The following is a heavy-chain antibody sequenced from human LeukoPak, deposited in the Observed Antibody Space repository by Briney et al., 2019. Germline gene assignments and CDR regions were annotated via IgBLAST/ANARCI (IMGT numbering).Heavy chain of an antibody. CDR1: GFTFSNFA. D-gene: IGHD3-22*01. J-gene: IGHJ4*02. CDR2: ISGSGGNT. CDR3: AKDLRDASGYYYSY. Sequence: PGGSLRLSCAASGFTFSNFAMSWVRQATGKGLEWVSAISGSGGNTYYVGSVKGRFTISRDNSKNTLYLQLNSLRAEDTAVYYCAKDLRDASGYYYSYWGQGTLVTVSS. V-gene: IGHV3-23*01.